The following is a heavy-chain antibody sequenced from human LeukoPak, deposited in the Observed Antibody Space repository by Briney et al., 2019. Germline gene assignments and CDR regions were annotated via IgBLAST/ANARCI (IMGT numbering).Heavy chain of an antibody. CDR1: SGSFRGFY. CDR3: ARARDYYDEKGGAFDI. D-gene: IGHD3-22*01. J-gene: IGHJ3*02. Sequence: PSETLSLPCAVYSGSFRGFYWRWIRQPPGKGLEWIGEMNHSGGPNLNPSLESRLTISMDKSKNQFSLTLSSMTAADTAVYYCARARDYYDEKGGAFDIWGQGTMVTVSS. CDR2: MNHSGGP. V-gene: IGHV4-34*01.